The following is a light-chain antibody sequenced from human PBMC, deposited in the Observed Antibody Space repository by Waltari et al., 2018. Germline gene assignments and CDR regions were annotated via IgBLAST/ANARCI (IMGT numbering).Light chain of an antibody. CDR1: QSVDND. J-gene: IGKJ3*01. CDR3: QQYNTWPLS. Sequence: EIVMTQSPVTLSVSPGEGATLSCRASQSVDNDLAWYQQKPGQAPSLVIYGASTRATGVPGRFSGGGFGTEFTRTISSLQSEDFAVYYCQQYNTWPLSVGPGTTVDIK. CDR2: GAS. V-gene: IGKV3-15*01.